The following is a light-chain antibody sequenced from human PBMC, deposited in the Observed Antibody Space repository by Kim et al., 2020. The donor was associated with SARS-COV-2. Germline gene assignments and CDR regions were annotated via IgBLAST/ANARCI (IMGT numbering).Light chain of an antibody. J-gene: IGKJ4*01. V-gene: IGKV3-11*01. Sequence: LSPGESATPSCRASQGVGNYFAWYHHRPGQAPRLLIYDVFKRATGTPGRFSGGGSGTDFTLTSNSLEPEDFAVYYCQHRSSGPLTFGGGTKVDIK. CDR3: QHRSSGPLT. CDR2: DVF. CDR1: QGVGNY.